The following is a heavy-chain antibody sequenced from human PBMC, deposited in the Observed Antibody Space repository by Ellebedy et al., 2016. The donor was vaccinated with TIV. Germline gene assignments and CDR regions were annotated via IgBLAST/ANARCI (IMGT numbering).Heavy chain of an antibody. D-gene: IGHD3-22*01. Sequence: PGGSLRLSCAASGFTFSNAWMNWVRQAPGKGLEWVGRIKSKTDGGTTDYAAPVKGRFTISRDDSKNTLYLQMNSLKTEDTAVYYCLGDSSGYSFRLRDKDNWFDPWGQGTLVTVSS. CDR3: LGDSSGYSFRLRDKDNWFDP. V-gene: IGHV3-15*07. CDR1: GFTFSNAW. J-gene: IGHJ5*02. CDR2: IKSKTDGGTT.